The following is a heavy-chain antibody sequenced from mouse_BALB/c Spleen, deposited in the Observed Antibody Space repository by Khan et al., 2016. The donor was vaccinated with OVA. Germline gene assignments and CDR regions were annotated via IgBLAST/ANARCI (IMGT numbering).Heavy chain of an antibody. CDR3: ARNYRYDVYFDY. J-gene: IGHJ2*01. V-gene: IGHV1S136*01. CDR1: GYTFTSYV. CDR2: IYPYNDDT. Sequence: VQLKQSGPELVKPGASVKMSCKASGYTFTSYVIHWVKQKPGQGLEWIGYIYPYNDDTKSNEKFKGKATLTSDKSSSTAYMELRSLTSAASAVYYCARNYRYDVYFDYWGQGTTLTVSS. D-gene: IGHD2-14*01.